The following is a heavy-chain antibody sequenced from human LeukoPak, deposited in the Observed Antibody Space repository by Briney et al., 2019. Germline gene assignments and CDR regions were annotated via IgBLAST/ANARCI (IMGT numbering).Heavy chain of an antibody. CDR2: IYHSGST. J-gene: IGHJ4*02. CDR3: ARRNMVRGVDY. Sequence: PSETLSLTCTVSGYSISSGYYWGWIRQPPGKGLEGIGSIYHSGSTYYNPSLNSRVTISVDPSKNQFSLKLSSVTAADTAMYYCARRNMVRGVDYWGQRTLVTVSS. D-gene: IGHD3-10*01. V-gene: IGHV4-38-2*02. CDR1: GYSISSGYY.